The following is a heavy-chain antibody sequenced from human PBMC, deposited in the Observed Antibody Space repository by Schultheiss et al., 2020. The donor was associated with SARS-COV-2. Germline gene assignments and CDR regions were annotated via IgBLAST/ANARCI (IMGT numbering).Heavy chain of an antibody. CDR3: ARQLGFDY. CDR2: INNDGSST. Sequence: GESLKISCAASGFTFSSYWMHWVRQAPGKGLVWVSRINNDGSSTRYADSVKGRFTISRDNAKNTLYLQMNSLRAEDTAVYYCARQLGFDYWGQGTLVTVSS. J-gene: IGHJ4*02. CDR1: GFTFSSYW. V-gene: IGHV3-74*01. D-gene: IGHD6-13*01.